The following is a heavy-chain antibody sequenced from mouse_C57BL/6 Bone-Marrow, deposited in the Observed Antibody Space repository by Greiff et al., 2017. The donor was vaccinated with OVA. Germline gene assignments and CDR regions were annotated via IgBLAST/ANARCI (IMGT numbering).Heavy chain of an antibody. V-gene: IGHV1-64*01. CDR1: GYTFTSYW. CDR3: ARFLLFAY. CDR2: IHPNSGST. D-gene: IGHD2-10*01. J-gene: IGHJ3*01. Sequence: VQLQQPGAELVKPGASVTLSCKASGYTFTSYWMHWVKQRPGQGLEWIGMIHPNSGSTNYNEKFKSKATLTVDKSSSTDYMQLSSLTSEDSAVYYCARFLLFAYWGQGTLVTVSA.